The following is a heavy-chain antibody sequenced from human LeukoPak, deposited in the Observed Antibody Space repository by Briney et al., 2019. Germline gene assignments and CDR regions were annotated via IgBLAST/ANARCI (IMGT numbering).Heavy chain of an antibody. V-gene: IGHV1-18*01. CDR2: ISAYNGNT. J-gene: IGHJ5*02. Sequence: ASVKVSCKASGYTFTRYAMNWVRQAPGQGLEWMGWISAYNGNTNYAQKLQGRVTMTTDTSTSTAYMELRSLRSDDTAVYYCARGAVAGYNWFDPWGQGTLVTVSS. CDR3: ARGAVAGYNWFDP. D-gene: IGHD6-19*01. CDR1: GYTFTRYA.